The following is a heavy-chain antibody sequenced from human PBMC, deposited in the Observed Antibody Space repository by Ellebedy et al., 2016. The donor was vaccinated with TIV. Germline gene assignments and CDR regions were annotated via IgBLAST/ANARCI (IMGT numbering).Heavy chain of an antibody. CDR3: ASSIHVTSTTPAADY. Sequence: GESLKISXEASGSTLSRYAMNWVRQAPGKGLEWVSYISISSSNIHYAESVKGRFTISRDNAKNSLYLQMNSLRDEDTAVYFCASSIHVTSTTPAADYWGQGTLVTVSS. V-gene: IGHV3-48*02. CDR2: ISISSSNI. CDR1: GSTLSRYA. D-gene: IGHD2-15*01. J-gene: IGHJ4*02.